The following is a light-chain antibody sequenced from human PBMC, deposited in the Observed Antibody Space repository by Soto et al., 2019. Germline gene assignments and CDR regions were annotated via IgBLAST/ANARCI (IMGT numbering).Light chain of an antibody. CDR1: SSDVGGYNY. CDR2: EVS. CDR3: SSYTSSTTLV. V-gene: IGLV2-14*01. J-gene: IGLJ1*01. Sequence: QSVLTQPASVSGSPGQSITISCTGTSSDVGGYNYVSWYQQHPGKAPKLLIYEVSNRPSGVSIRFSGSKSGNTASLTISGPQAEDEADYYCSSYTSSTTLVFGTGTKVTVL.